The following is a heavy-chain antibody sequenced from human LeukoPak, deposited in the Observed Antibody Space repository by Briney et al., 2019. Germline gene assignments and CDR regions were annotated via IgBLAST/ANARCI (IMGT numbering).Heavy chain of an antibody. Sequence: GGSLRLSCAASGFTFRSYAMHWVRQAPGKGLEWVAVISYDGSDKYYADSVKGRFTISRDNSKNMVYLQMSSLRAEDTAVYYCARANLLRYDYWGQGTLVTVSS. D-gene: IGHD1-26*01. CDR1: GFTFRSYA. CDR3: ARANLLRYDY. CDR2: ISYDGSDK. V-gene: IGHV3-30*04. J-gene: IGHJ4*02.